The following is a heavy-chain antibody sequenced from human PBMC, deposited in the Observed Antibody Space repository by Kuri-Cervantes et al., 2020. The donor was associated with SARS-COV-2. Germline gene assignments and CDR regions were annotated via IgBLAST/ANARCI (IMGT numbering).Heavy chain of an antibody. CDR3: AKDSVVGSGWFFDY. Sequence: GESLKISCTGSGFTFGDYAMSWFRQAPGKGLEWVSAISGSGGSTYYADSVKGRFTISRDNSKNTLYLQMNSLRAEDTAVYYCAKDSVVGSGWFFDYWGQGTLVTVSS. J-gene: IGHJ4*02. CDR1: GFTFGDYA. D-gene: IGHD6-19*01. CDR2: ISGSGGST. V-gene: IGHV3-23*01.